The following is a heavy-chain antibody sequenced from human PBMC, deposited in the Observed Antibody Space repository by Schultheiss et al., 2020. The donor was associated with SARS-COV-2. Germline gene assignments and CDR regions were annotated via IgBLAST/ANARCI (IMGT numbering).Heavy chain of an antibody. CDR1: GFTFDDYA. D-gene: IGHD2-2*01. CDR2: ISWNSGSI. CDR3: AKDKFRFRSSTSSPLYF. V-gene: IGHV3-9*01. Sequence: GGSLRLSCAASGFTFDDYAMHWVRQAPGKGLEWVSGISWNSGSIGYADSVKGRFTISRDNAKNSLYLQMNSLRAEDTALYYCAKDKFRFRSSTSSPLYFWGQGTMVTVSS. J-gene: IGHJ3*01.